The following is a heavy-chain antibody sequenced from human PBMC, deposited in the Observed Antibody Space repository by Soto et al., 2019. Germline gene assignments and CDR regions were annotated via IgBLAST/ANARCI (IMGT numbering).Heavy chain of an antibody. CDR1: GYTFTSDD. Sequence: ASGKVSCKASGYTFTSDDTNCVRQATGQGLEWMGWMNPNSGNTGYAQKFQGRVTMTRNTSISTAYMELSSLRSEDTAVYYCARGRYYDFWSGPGPFDPWGQGTLVTVS. CDR2: MNPNSGNT. J-gene: IGHJ5*02. CDR3: ARGRYYDFWSGPGPFDP. V-gene: IGHV1-8*01. D-gene: IGHD3-3*01.